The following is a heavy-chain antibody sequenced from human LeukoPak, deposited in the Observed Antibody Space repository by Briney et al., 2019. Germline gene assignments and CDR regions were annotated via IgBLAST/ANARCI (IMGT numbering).Heavy chain of an antibody. D-gene: IGHD1-26*01. Sequence: GGSLRLSCATSEFTFSAYAMHWIRQAPGRGLEWVAFVRYGGNIKYYADSVKGRFTISRDNSKNTLYLQMNSLRPEDTAVYYCAKDLGAEYNIFDYWGQGTLVTVSS. CDR3: AKDLGAEYNIFDY. V-gene: IGHV3-30*02. CDR1: EFTFSAYA. CDR2: VRYGGNIK. J-gene: IGHJ4*02.